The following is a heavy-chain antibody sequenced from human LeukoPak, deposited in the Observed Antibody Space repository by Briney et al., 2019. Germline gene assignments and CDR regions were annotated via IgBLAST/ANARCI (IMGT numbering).Heavy chain of an antibody. Sequence: GESLKISCKGSGYSFTSYWIGWVRQMPGKGLEWMGIIYPGDSDTRYSPSFQGQVTISADKSISTASLQWSSLKASDTAMYYCARHHQSSGLLSDFDPWGQGTLVTVSS. CDR1: GYSFTSYW. CDR2: IYPGDSDT. J-gene: IGHJ5*02. CDR3: ARHHQSSGLLSDFDP. D-gene: IGHD1-26*01. V-gene: IGHV5-51*01.